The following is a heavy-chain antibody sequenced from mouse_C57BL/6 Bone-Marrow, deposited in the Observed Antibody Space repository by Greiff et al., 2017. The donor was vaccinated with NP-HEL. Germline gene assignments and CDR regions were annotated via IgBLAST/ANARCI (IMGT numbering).Heavy chain of an antibody. D-gene: IGHD4-1*01. CDR1: GYTFTDYY. CDR3: ARANWEEVYFDY. J-gene: IGHJ2*01. CDR2: INPYNGGT. V-gene: IGHV1-19*01. Sequence: EVQLQQSGPVLVKPGASVKMSCKASGYTFTDYYMNWVKQSHGKSLEWIGVINPYNGGTSYNQKFKGKATLTVDKSSSTAYMELNSLTSEDSAVYYGARANWEEVYFDYWGQGTTLTVSS.